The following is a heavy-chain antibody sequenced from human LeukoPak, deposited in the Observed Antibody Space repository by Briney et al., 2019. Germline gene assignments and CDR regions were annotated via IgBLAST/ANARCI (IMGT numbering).Heavy chain of an antibody. CDR3: ARGVAAAATFDP. V-gene: IGHV3-23*01. J-gene: IGHJ5*02. Sequence: PGGSLRLSCAASGFTFSSYAMSWVRQAPGKGLEWVSAFSGRGGSTYYADSVKGRFTISRDNSKNTLYLQMNSLRAEDTAVYYCARGVAAAATFDPWGQGTLVTVSS. D-gene: IGHD6-13*01. CDR2: FSGRGGST. CDR1: GFTFSSYA.